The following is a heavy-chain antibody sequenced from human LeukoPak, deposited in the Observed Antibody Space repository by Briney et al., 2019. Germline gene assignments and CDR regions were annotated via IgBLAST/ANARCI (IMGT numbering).Heavy chain of an antibody. V-gene: IGHV1-69*05. CDR3: ARHGGITIFGEAQPGGAFDI. J-gene: IGHJ3*02. D-gene: IGHD3-3*01. Sequence: SVKVSCKASGGAFSSYAISWVRQAPGQGLEWMGGIIPIFGTANNAQKFQGRVTTTTDESTTTAYMELSSLRSEGTAVYYCARHGGITIFGEAQPGGAFDIWGQGTMVTVSS. CDR1: GGAFSSYA. CDR2: IIPIFGTA.